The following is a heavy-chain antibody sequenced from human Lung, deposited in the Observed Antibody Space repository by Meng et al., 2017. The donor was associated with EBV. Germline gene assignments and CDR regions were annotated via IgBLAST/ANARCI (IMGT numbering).Heavy chain of an antibody. CDR1: GFTFSTYG. CDR2: VWFDESNK. D-gene: IGHD2-21*01. Sequence: VQLVESGXGVVQPGRSLILSCAASGFTFSTYGMHWVRQAPGKGLEWVAVVWFDESNKYYADSVKGRFTISRDNSKNTLYLQMNSLRAEDTAVYYCARDPRLIAMPIYYFDYWGQGTLITVSS. V-gene: IGHV3-33*01. CDR3: ARDPRLIAMPIYYFDY. J-gene: IGHJ4*02.